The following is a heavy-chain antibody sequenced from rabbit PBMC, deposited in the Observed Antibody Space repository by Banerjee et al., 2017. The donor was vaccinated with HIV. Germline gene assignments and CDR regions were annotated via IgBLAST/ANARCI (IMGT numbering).Heavy chain of an antibody. D-gene: IGHD1-1*01. J-gene: IGHJ6*01. V-gene: IGHV1S45*01. CDR2: IYTGSSGST. CDR3: ARSSAYADGMDL. CDR1: GFSFSDKYV. Sequence: QEQLEESGGDLVKPGRSLTLTCTASGFSFSDKYVMSWVRQAPGKGLEWIACIYTGSSGSTYYASWAKGRFTISKTSSTTVTLQMTSLTPADTATYFCARSSAYADGMDLWGPGTLVTVS.